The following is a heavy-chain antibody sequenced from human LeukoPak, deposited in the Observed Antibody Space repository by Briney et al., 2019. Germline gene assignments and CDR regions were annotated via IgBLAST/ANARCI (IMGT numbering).Heavy chain of an antibody. D-gene: IGHD3-9*01. CDR3: ARDLSNKILTTYYDVFDI. V-gene: IGHV3-7*03. CDR2: IKQDGSRK. J-gene: IGHJ3*02. Sequence: LGGSLRLSCAASGFTLNNYWMTWVRQAPGEGLEWVANIKQDGSRKHYVDSVEGRFTISRDNAGNSLYLQMNSLRAEDTAVYYCARDLSNKILTTYYDVFDIWGQGTLVTVSS. CDR1: GFTLNNYW.